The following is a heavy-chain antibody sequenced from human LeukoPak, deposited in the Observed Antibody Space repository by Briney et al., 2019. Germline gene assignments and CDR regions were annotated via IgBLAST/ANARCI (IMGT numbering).Heavy chain of an antibody. CDR2: ISYDGSNK. CDR3: ARGRNTDTIFGVVSPNDAFDI. CDR1: GFTFSSYA. V-gene: IGHV3-30-3*01. J-gene: IGHJ3*02. Sequence: GSLRLSCAASGFTFSSYAMHWVRQAPGKGLEWVAVISYDGSNKYYADSVKGRFTISRDNSKNTLYLQMNSLRAEDTAVYYCARGRNTDTIFGVVSPNDAFDIWGQGTMVTVSS. D-gene: IGHD3-3*01.